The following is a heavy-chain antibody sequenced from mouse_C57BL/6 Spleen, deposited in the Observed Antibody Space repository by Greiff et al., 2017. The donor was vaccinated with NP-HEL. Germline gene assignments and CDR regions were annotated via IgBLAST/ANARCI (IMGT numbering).Heavy chain of an antibody. CDR1: GYTFTSYW. CDR3: ARSDGYYGD. Sequence: QVQLQQPGAELVKPGASVKMSCKASGYTFTSYWITWVKQRPGQGLEWLGDIYPGSGSTNYNEKFTSKATLTVDTSSSTAYMQLSSLTSEDSAVYYCARSDGYYGDWGQGTTLTVSS. D-gene: IGHD2-3*01. J-gene: IGHJ2*01. CDR2: IYPGSGST. V-gene: IGHV1-55*01.